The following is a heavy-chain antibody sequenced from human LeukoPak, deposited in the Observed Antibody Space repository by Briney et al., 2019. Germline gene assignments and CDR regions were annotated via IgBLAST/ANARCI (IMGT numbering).Heavy chain of an antibody. CDR3: AREPGIAVAAPDY. V-gene: IGHV4-38-2*02. J-gene: IGHJ4*02. D-gene: IGHD6-19*01. CDR2: IYYSGST. Sequence: SETLSLTCTVSGYSISSGYYWGWIRQPPGKGLEWIGSIYYSGSTYYNPSLKSRVTISVDTSKNQFSLKLSSVTAADTAVYYCAREPGIAVAAPDYWGQGTLVTVSS. CDR1: GYSISSGYY.